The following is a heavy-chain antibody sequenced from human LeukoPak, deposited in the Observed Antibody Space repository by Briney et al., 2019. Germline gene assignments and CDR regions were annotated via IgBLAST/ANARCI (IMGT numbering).Heavy chain of an antibody. Sequence: GGSLRLSCVASGFSFTNYAMSWVRQAPARGPEWLSSMKGGGETFYADSVKGRFTISRDNSENTVYLQMNSLRADDTAVYYCAKTTAGYSSGRYPGWPVDYWGQGTLVTVSS. CDR1: GFSFTNYA. CDR2: MKGGGET. V-gene: IGHV3-23*01. J-gene: IGHJ4*02. CDR3: AKTTAGYSSGRYPGWPVDY. D-gene: IGHD6-19*01.